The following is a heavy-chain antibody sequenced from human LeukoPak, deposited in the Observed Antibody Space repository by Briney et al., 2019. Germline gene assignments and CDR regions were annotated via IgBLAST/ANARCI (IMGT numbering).Heavy chain of an antibody. CDR3: ASFYGSGSLIGYYYYAMDV. D-gene: IGHD3-10*01. CDR1: GGTFSSYA. CDR2: IIPIFGTA. V-gene: IGHV1-69*13. J-gene: IGHJ6*02. Sequence: SVKVSCKASGGTFSSYAISWVRQAPGQGLEWMGGIIPIFGTANYPQKFQGRVTITADESTNTAYMELSSLRSEDTAVYYCASFYGSGSLIGYYYYAMDVWGQGTTVTVSS.